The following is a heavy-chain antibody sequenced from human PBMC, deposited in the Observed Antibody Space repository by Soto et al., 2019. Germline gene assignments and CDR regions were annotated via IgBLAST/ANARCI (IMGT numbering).Heavy chain of an antibody. CDR3: TRDGDGRMTTNPYYYYGMDV. D-gene: IGHD2-21*02. Sequence: SETLSLTCTVSGGSISGYYWSWIRQPPGKGLEWIGNVYYSGGAKYNPSVKRRVSLSVDTSKNQFSLNPSSVTAADTAVYYCTRDGDGRMTTNPYYYYGMDVWGPGITVTVSS. CDR2: VYYSGGA. V-gene: IGHV4-59*01. J-gene: IGHJ6*02. CDR1: GGSISGYY.